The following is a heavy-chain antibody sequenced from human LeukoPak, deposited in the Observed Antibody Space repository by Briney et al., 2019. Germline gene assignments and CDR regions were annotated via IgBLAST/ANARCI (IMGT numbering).Heavy chain of an antibody. CDR3: ARAHDFWSREAVDY. Sequence: SETLSLTCTVSGGSISSYYWSWIRQPAGKGLGWIGRIYTSGSTNYNPSLKSRVTMSVDTSKNQFSLKLSSVTAADTAVYYCARAHDFWSREAVDYWGQGTLVTVSS. J-gene: IGHJ4*02. V-gene: IGHV4-4*07. CDR1: GGSISSYY. D-gene: IGHD3-3*01. CDR2: IYTSGST.